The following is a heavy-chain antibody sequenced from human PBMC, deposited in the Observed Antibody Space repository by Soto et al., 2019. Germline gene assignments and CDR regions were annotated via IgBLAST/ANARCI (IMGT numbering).Heavy chain of an antibody. V-gene: IGHV4-59*08. Sequence: SETLSLTCTVSGGSISNYYWTWIRQPPGKGLEWIGYIYYSGSTNYNPSLKSRVTISIDTSKNQFSLKLSSVTATDTAVYYCASQHYYDSSGYYVVYWGQGTLVTVSS. CDR3: ASQHYYDSSGYYVVY. D-gene: IGHD3-22*01. CDR1: GGSISNYY. J-gene: IGHJ4*02. CDR2: IYYSGST.